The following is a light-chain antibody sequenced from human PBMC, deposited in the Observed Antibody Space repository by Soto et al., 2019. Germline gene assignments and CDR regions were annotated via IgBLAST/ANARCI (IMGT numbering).Light chain of an antibody. Sequence: QSALTQPPSVSGAPGQTVTISCSGSNSNIGAGYDVHWYQQLPGTAPRLVIYDNTNRPSGVPDRFSGSKSGTSASLAITGLQAEDEADYYCQSSDSSLSGSGIFGGGTKLTVL. CDR3: QSSDSSLSGSGI. V-gene: IGLV1-40*01. CDR1: NSNIGAGYD. CDR2: DNT. J-gene: IGLJ2*01.